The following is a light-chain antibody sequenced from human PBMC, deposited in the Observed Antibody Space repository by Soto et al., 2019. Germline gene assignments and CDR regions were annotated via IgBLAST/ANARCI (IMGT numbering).Light chain of an antibody. J-gene: IGKJ1*01. Sequence: DIQMTQSPSTLSASVGVRVTITCRASQSISNWLAWYQQKPGKAPNLLIYRASSLEPGVPSRFSASGSGTEFTLTISCLQPDDFATYYCQQYNSYPRTFGQGTKVEIK. V-gene: IGKV1-5*03. CDR3: QQYNSYPRT. CDR1: QSISNW. CDR2: RAS.